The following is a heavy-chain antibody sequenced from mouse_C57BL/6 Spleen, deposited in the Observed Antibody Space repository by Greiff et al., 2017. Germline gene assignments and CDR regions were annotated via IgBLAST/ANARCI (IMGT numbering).Heavy chain of an antibody. CDR1: GFTFSDYG. CDR2: FSNLAYSI. D-gene: IGHD2-1*01. Sequence: EVQRVESGGGLVQPGGSLKLSCAASGFTFSDYGMAWVRQAPRKGPEWVAFFSNLAYSIYYADTVTGRFTISRENAKNTLYLEMSSLRSEDTAMYYCARRGGNYDFDYWGQGTTLTVSS. J-gene: IGHJ2*01. CDR3: ARRGGNYDFDY. V-gene: IGHV5-15*01.